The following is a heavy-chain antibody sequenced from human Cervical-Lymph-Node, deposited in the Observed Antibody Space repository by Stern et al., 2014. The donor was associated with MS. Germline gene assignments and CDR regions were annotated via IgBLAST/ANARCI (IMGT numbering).Heavy chain of an antibody. J-gene: IGHJ4*01. Sequence: QVQLQESGPGLVKPSETLSLTCTVSGGSISGYDCSWIRQPPGKGLEWIGHIYYSGSTNYMPSLKSRVSISIDTPKNQFSLKLSSVTAADTAVYYCARSRDAYSPLAYWGQEPWSPSPQ. CDR2: IYYSGST. CDR3: ARSRDAYSPLAY. V-gene: IGHV4-59*01. D-gene: IGHD5-24*01. CDR1: GGSISGYD.